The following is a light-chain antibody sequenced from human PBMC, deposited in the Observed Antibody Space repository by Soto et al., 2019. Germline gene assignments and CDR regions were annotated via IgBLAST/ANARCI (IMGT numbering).Light chain of an antibody. Sequence: QSALTQPASVSGSPGQSITISCTGTSSDVGGYNYVSCYQKHPGKAPKLMIYDVSNRPSGVSNRFSGSKSGNTASLTISGLQAEDEADYYCSSYTSSSTRVFGGWTKLTVL. V-gene: IGLV2-14*01. CDR3: SSYTSSSTRV. CDR2: DVS. J-gene: IGLJ2*01. CDR1: SSDVGGYNY.